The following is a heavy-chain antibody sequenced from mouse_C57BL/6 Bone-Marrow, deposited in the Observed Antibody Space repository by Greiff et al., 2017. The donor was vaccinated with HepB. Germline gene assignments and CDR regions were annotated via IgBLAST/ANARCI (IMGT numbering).Heavy chain of an antibody. D-gene: IGHD2-5*01. Sequence: VQLQQSGAELVRPGTSVKVSCKASGYAFTNYLIEWVKQRPGQGLEWIGVINPGSGGTNYNEKFKVKATLTADKSSSTAYMQLSSLTSEDSAVYFCARGGYSIFAYWGQGTLVTVSA. CDR2: INPGSGGT. J-gene: IGHJ3*01. V-gene: IGHV1-54*01. CDR1: GYAFTNYL. CDR3: ARGGYSIFAY.